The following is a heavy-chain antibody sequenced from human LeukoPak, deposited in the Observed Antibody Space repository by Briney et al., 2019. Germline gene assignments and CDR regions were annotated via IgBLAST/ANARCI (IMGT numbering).Heavy chain of an antibody. Sequence: GGSLRLSCVASGFPFSSYWMTWVRQAPGKGLEWVAVISYDGSNKYYADSVKGRFTISRDNSKNTLYLQMNSLRAEDTAVYYCARELIVDYYGMDVWGQGTTVTVSS. J-gene: IGHJ6*02. CDR3: ARELIVDYYGMDV. D-gene: IGHD3-22*01. V-gene: IGHV3-30*03. CDR1: GFPFSSYW. CDR2: ISYDGSNK.